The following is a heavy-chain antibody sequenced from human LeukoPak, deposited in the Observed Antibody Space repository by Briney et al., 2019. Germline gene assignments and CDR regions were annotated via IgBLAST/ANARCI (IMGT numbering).Heavy chain of an antibody. D-gene: IGHD4-17*01. CDR2: IIPIFGTA. V-gene: IGHV1-69*15. Sequence: SVKVSCKASGGTFSSSAITWVRQAPGQGLVWMGNIIPIFGTANYAQKFQGRVTITADESTSTAYMGLSSLRSEDTAVYYCARGLLPAGDYVWYFDLWGRGTLVTVSS. J-gene: IGHJ2*01. CDR3: ARGLLPAGDYVWYFDL. CDR1: GGTFSSSA.